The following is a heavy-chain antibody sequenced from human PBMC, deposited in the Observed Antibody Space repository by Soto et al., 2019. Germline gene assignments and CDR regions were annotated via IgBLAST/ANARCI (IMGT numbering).Heavy chain of an antibody. CDR1: GGTFSSYA. CDR2: IIPIFGTA. Sequence: SVKVSCKASGGTFSSYAISWVRQAPGQGLEWMGGIIPIFGTANYAQKFQGRVTITADESTSTAYMELSSLRSEDTAVYYCARENPYYYYGMDVWGQGTTVTVSS. CDR3: ARENPYYYYGMDV. V-gene: IGHV1-69*13. J-gene: IGHJ6*02.